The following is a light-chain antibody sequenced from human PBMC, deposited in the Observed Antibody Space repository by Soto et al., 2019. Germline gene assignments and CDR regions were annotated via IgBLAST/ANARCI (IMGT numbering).Light chain of an antibody. CDR1: SSDVGAYNF. V-gene: IGLV2-14*03. CDR2: DVN. CDR3: CSYTSSTSVV. Sequence: QSALAQPASVSGSPGQSITISCTGTSSDVGAYNFVTWYQQHPGKAPKLIIYDVNSRPSGVSDRFSGSNSGNTASLTISGLQAEDEADYHCCSYTSSTSVVFGTATKVTVL. J-gene: IGLJ1*01.